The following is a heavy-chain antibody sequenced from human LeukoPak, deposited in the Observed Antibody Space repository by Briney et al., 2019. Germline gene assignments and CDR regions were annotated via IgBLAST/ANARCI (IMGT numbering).Heavy chain of an antibody. Sequence: GGSLRLSCAASGFTFINYAMNWVRQAPGRGLEWVSAISGSGGSTYYADSVKGRFTISRDNSKNTLYLQMNSLRAEDTAVYYCAKGLIVATALFDYWGQGTLVTVSS. CDR1: GFTFINYA. J-gene: IGHJ4*02. CDR2: ISGSGGST. D-gene: IGHD5-12*01. CDR3: AKGLIVATALFDY. V-gene: IGHV3-23*01.